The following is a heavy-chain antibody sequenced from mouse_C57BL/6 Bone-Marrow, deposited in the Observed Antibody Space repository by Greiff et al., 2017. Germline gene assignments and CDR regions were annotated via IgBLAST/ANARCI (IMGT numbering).Heavy chain of an antibody. Sequence: VQLQQSGAELVRPGASVKLSCKASGYTFTDYYINWVKQRPGQGLEWIARIYTGSGNTYYTEKFKGKATLTAEKSSSTAYMQLSSLTSEDSAVYCCARGDYGSSYWYFDVWGTGTTVTVSS. CDR3: ARGDYGSSYWYFDV. D-gene: IGHD1-1*01. V-gene: IGHV1-76*01. CDR1: GYTFTDYY. CDR2: IYTGSGNT. J-gene: IGHJ1*03.